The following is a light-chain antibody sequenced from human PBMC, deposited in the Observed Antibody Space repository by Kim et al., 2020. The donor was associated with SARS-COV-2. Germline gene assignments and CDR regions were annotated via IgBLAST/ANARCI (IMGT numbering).Light chain of an antibody. Sequence: VSPGERATLSCRASQSVSSNLAWYQQKPGQAPRHLIYGASTRATGIPARFSGSGSGTEFTLTISSLQSEDFAVYYCQQYNNWPETFGQGTKVDIK. CDR2: GAS. CDR3: QQYNNWPET. CDR1: QSVSSN. V-gene: IGKV3-15*01. J-gene: IGKJ1*01.